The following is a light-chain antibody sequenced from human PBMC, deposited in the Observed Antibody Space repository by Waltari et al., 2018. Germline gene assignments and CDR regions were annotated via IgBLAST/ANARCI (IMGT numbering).Light chain of an antibody. V-gene: IGLV2-11*02. J-gene: IGLJ7*01. CDR3: SSYAGSNTFLF. CDR2: DVS. CDR1: SSEIGRERT. Sequence: QAALTHPPTMSGSPGQSVTIPGNGTSSEIGRERTVCCYQQHPVKAPNLMLYDVSKRPSGVSDRFSGSKSGNTASLTISGLQAEDEADYYCSSYAGSNTFLFFGGGTRLTVL.